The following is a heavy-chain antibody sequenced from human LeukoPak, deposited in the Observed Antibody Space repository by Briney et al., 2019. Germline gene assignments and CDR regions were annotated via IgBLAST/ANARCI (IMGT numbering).Heavy chain of an antibody. D-gene: IGHD2-2*01. CDR3: ARDPGCSSSSCYYPFGDRYFDF. V-gene: IGHV4-4*07. CDR1: GGSISSYY. CDR2: FYTDGST. J-gene: IGHJ2*01. Sequence: AETLSLTCAVSGGSISSYYWSWIRQPAGKGLEWMGLFYTDGSTNYNPSLKSRVTMSAGTSTNHSSLKLISMTAPDTAVHYCARDPGCSSSSCYYPFGDRYFDFCGRGTLATVSS.